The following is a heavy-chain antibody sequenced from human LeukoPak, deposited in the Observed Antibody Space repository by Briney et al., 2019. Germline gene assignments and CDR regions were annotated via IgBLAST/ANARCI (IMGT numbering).Heavy chain of an antibody. J-gene: IGHJ6*03. CDR1: GASISSSHW. CDR3: ARHGAAESGAEYYYYMDV. CDR2: IYHSGST. Sequence: SGTLSLTCTVSGASISSSHWWSWVRQPPGKGLEWIGEIYHSGSTNYNPSLKSRVTLSVDKSKKQFSLKLSSVTAADTAVYYCARHGAAESGAEYYYYMDVWGKGTTVTVSS. D-gene: IGHD7-27*01. V-gene: IGHV4-4*02.